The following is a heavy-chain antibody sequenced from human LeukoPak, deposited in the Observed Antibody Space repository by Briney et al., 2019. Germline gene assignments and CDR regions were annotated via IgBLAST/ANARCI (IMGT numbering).Heavy chain of an antibody. CDR3: ASPGYYGSGSYYKPAFDY. J-gene: IGHJ4*02. CDR1: GGSFSGYY. Sequence: SETLSLTCAVYGGSFSGYYWSWIRQPPDKGLEWGGEINRSGSANYNPSLKSRVTISVDTSKNQFSLKLTSVTAADTAVYYCASPGYYGSGSYYKPAFDYWGQGTLVTVSS. CDR2: INRSGSA. D-gene: IGHD3-10*01. V-gene: IGHV4-34*01.